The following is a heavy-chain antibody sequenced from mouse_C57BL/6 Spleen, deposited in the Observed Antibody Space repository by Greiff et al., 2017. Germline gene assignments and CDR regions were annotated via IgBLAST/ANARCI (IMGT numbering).Heavy chain of an antibody. V-gene: IGHV1-72*01. CDR1: GYTFTSYW. CDR3: ARPLITTVVATPLYAMDY. CDR2: IDPNSGGT. J-gene: IGHJ4*01. D-gene: IGHD1-1*01. Sequence: VQLQQSGAELVKPGASVKLSCKASGYTFTSYWMHWVKQRPGRGLEWIGRIDPNSGGTKYNEKFKSKATLTVDKPSSTAYMQLSSLTSEDSAVYYCARPLITTVVATPLYAMDYWGQGTSVTVSS.